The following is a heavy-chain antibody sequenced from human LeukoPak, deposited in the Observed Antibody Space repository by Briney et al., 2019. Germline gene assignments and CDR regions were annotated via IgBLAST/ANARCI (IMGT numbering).Heavy chain of an antibody. Sequence: KPSETLSLTCAVSGGSISSGGYYWSWIRQPPGKGLEWIGYIYYSGSTNYNPSLKSRVTISVDTSKNQFSLKLSSVTAADTAVYYCAREQLVPLRYFDYWGQGTLVTVSS. CDR1: GGSISSGGYY. D-gene: IGHD6-13*01. CDR3: AREQLVPLRYFDY. J-gene: IGHJ4*02. V-gene: IGHV4-61*08. CDR2: IYYSGST.